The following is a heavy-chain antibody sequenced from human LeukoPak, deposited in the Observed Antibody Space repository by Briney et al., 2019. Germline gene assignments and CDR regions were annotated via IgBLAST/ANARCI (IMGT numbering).Heavy chain of an antibody. CDR3: AKDISRVGELLFDC. Sequence: GGSLRLSCAASGFTFDDYAMHWVRQAPGKGLEWVSGISWNSGSIGYADSVKGRFTISRDNAQNSLYLQMNSLRAEDTALYYCAKDISRVGELLFDCWGQGTLVTVSS. CDR2: ISWNSGSI. J-gene: IGHJ5*01. CDR1: GFTFDDYA. D-gene: IGHD3-10*01. V-gene: IGHV3-9*01.